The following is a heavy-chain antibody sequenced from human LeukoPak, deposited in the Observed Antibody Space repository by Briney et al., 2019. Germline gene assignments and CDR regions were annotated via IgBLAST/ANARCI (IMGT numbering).Heavy chain of an antibody. Sequence: GASVKVSCKASGYTFTSYAMNWVRQAPGQGLEWMGWINTNTGNPTYAQGFTGRFVFSLDTSVSTAYLQISSLKAEDTAVYYCARAILEDSITIFGVVINQGDYFDYWGQGTLVTVSS. CDR2: INTNTGNP. V-gene: IGHV7-4-1*02. CDR3: ARAILEDSITIFGVVINQGDYFDY. J-gene: IGHJ4*02. D-gene: IGHD3-3*01. CDR1: GYTFTSYA.